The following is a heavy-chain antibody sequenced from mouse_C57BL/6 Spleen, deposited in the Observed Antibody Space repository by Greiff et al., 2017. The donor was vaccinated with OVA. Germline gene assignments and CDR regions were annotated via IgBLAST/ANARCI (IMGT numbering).Heavy chain of an antibody. CDR2: IWSGGST. D-gene: IGHD1-1*01. V-gene: IGHV2-2*01. CDR1: GFSLTSYG. Sequence: VKLMESGPGLVQPSQSLSITCTVSGFSLTSYGVHWVRQSPGKGLEWLGVIWSGGSTDYNAAFISRLSISKDNSKSQVFFKMNSLQADDTAIYYCARKGITTVVATDYYAMDYWGQGTSVTVSS. CDR3: ARKGITTVVATDYYAMDY. J-gene: IGHJ4*01.